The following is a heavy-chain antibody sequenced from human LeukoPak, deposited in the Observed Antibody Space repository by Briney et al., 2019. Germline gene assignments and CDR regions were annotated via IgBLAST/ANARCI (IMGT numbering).Heavy chain of an antibody. Sequence: SETLSLTCAVSGYSISSGYYWGWIRQPPGKGLEWIGSIYHSGGTYYNPSLKSRVTISVDTSKNQFSLKLSSVTAADTAVYYCARDSLAQALGYPGYYYGMDVWGKGTTVTVSS. CDR2: IYHSGGT. CDR1: GYSISSGYY. J-gene: IGHJ6*04. D-gene: IGHD2-15*01. CDR3: ARDSLAQALGYPGYYYGMDV. V-gene: IGHV4-38-2*02.